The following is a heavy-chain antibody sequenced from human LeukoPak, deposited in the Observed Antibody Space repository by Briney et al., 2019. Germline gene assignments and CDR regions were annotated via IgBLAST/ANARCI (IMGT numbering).Heavy chain of an antibody. CDR1: GFTFTSSA. Sequence: SVKVSCKASGFTFTSSAMQLVRQARGQRLEWIGWIVVGSGNTNYAQKFQERVTITRDMSTSTAYMELSSLRSEDTAVYCCAADLKDVVDRVPAYYFDYWGQGTLVTVSS. J-gene: IGHJ4*02. CDR2: IVVGSGNT. V-gene: IGHV1-58*02. D-gene: IGHD2-21*01. CDR3: AADLKDVVDRVPAYYFDY.